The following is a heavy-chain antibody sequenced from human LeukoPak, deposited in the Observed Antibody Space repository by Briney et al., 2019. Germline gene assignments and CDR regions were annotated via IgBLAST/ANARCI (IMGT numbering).Heavy chain of an antibody. CDR1: GFTFTTYS. V-gene: IGHV3-21*01. CDR2: ISTSSDNK. J-gene: IGHJ4*02. CDR3: ARRYYDRSGYYFDY. Sequence: PGGSLRLSCAASGFTFTTYSMTWVRQAPGKGLEWVSSISTSSDNKNYADSVKGRFTISRDNAKKPLFLQMNSLRAEDTSVYYCARRYYDRSGYYFDYWGQGTLVAVSS. D-gene: IGHD3-22*01.